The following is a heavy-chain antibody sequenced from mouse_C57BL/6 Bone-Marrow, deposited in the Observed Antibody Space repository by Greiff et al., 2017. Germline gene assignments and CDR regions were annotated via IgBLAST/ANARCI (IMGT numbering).Heavy chain of an antibody. CDR3: ALYGSSLYYYAMDY. V-gene: IGHV1-63*01. CDR2: IYPGGGYT. J-gene: IGHJ4*01. D-gene: IGHD1-1*01. Sequence: QVQLQQSGAELVRPGTSVKMSCKASGYTFTNYWIGWAKQRPGHGLEWIGDIYPGGGYTNYNEKFKGKATLTADKSSSTAYMQFSSLTAEDSAIYYCALYGSSLYYYAMDYWGQGTSVTVSS. CDR1: GYTFTNYW.